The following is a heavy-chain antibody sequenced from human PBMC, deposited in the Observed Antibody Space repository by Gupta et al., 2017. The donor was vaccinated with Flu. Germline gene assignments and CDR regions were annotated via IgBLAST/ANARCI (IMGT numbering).Heavy chain of an antibody. CDR1: GFPFSSYE. J-gene: IGHJ4*02. D-gene: IGHD4-4*01. CDR2: ISSSGSTI. V-gene: IGHV3-48*03. CDR3: AREGFTVTTPIIFDY. Sequence: EVQLVESGGGLVQPGGSLRISCAASGFPFSSYEMNWVRQAPGKGLEWVSYISSSGSTIYYADSVKGRFTISRDNAKNSLYLQMNSLRAEDTAVYYCAREGFTVTTPIIFDYGGQGTMVTVSS.